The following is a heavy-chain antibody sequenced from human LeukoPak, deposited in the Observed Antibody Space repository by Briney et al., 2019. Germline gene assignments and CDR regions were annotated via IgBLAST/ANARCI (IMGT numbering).Heavy chain of an antibody. V-gene: IGHV1-2*02. D-gene: IGHD2-2*01. J-gene: IGHJ6*02. CDR2: ISPDSGGT. CDR1: GYTFTGYY. CDR3: ARDRRVPAAIGPWARTPPDYGMDV. Sequence: GASVKVSCKASGYTFTGYYMHWVRQAPGQGLEWMGWISPDSGGTNYAQKFQGRVTMTRDTSISTAYMELSRLRSDDTAVYYCARDRRVPAAIGPWARTPPDYGMDVWGQGTTVTVSS.